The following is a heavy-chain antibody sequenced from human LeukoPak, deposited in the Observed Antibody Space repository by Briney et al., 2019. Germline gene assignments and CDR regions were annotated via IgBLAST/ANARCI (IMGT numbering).Heavy chain of an antibody. CDR3: AKDQYSGSYNDLFDY. CDR1: GFTFSDYY. Sequence: GGSLRLSCAASGFTFSDYYMSWIRQAPGKGLEWVSYISSSGSTIYYADSVKGRFTISRDNAKNSLYLQMNSLRAEDTAVYYCAKDQYSGSYNDLFDYWGQGTLVTVSS. J-gene: IGHJ4*02. CDR2: ISSSGSTI. D-gene: IGHD1-26*01. V-gene: IGHV3-11*04.